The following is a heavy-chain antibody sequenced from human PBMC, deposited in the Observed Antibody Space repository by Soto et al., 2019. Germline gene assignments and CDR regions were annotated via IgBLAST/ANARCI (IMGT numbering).Heavy chain of an antibody. V-gene: IGHV4-59*01. CDR2: IYYSGST. CDR3: TRDGGRYYAMDV. J-gene: IGHJ6*02. Sequence: SETLSLTCTVSGGAISGYYWTWIRQSAGKGLEWIGHIYYSGSTKYNPSLKSRVTISVDTSKNQFFLKLSSVTAADTAVYYCTRDGGRYYAMDVWGQGTTVTVSS. CDR1: GGAISGYY. D-gene: IGHD3-3*01.